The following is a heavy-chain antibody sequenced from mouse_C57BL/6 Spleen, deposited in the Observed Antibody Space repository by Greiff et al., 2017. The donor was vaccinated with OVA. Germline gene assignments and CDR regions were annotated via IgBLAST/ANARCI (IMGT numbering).Heavy chain of an antibody. CDR3: ARGDYDGSGY. CDR2: INPNNGGT. CDR1: GYTFTDYY. D-gene: IGHD2-4*01. V-gene: IGHV1-26*01. J-gene: IGHJ2*01. Sequence: EVQLQQSGPELVKPGASVKISCKASGYTFTDYYMNWVKQSHGKSLEWIGDINPNNGGTSYNQKFKGKATLTVDKSSSTAYMELRSLTSEDSAVYYDARGDYDGSGYWGQGTTLTVSS.